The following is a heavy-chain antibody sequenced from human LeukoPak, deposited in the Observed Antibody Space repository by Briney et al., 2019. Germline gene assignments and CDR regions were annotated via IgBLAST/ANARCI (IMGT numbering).Heavy chain of an antibody. D-gene: IGHD4-23*01. V-gene: IGHV5-51*01. CDR2: IYPGDSDT. Sequence: GESLKISCKGSGYSFTSYWIGWGRQTPGKGLEWMRIIYPGDSDTRYSPSFQGQVTISADKSISTAYLQWSSLKASDTAMYYCARPSPTVVSGIDYWGQGTLVTVSS. J-gene: IGHJ4*02. CDR1: GYSFTSYW. CDR3: ARPSPTVVSGIDY.